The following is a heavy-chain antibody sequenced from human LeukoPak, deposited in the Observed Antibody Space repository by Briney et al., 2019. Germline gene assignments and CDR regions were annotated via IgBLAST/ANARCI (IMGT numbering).Heavy chain of an antibody. V-gene: IGHV4-34*01. CDR3: ARKGRIVVPAAIPWFDP. Sequence: PSETLSLTCSVSGDSISSYYWSWIRQPPGKGLEWIGEINHSGSTNYNPSLKSRVTISVDTSKNQFSLKLSSVTAADTAVYYCARKGRIVVPAAIPWFDPWGQGTLVTVSS. CDR1: GDSISSYY. J-gene: IGHJ5*02. D-gene: IGHD2-2*01. CDR2: INHSGST.